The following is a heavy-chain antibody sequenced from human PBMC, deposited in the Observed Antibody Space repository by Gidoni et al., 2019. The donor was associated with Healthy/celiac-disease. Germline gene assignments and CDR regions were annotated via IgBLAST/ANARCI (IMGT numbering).Heavy chain of an antibody. V-gene: IGHV1-69*06. CDR3: ARSGVSTVADNYYYYYGMDV. Sequence: QVQLVQSGAEVKKPGSSVKVSCKASGGTFSSYAISWVRQAPGQGLEWMGGIIPIFGTANYAQKFQGRVTITADKSTSTAYMELSSLRSEDTAVYYCARSGVSTVADNYYYYYGMDVWGQGTTVTVSS. CDR1: GGTFSSYA. J-gene: IGHJ6*02. CDR2: IIPIFGTA. D-gene: IGHD3-10*01.